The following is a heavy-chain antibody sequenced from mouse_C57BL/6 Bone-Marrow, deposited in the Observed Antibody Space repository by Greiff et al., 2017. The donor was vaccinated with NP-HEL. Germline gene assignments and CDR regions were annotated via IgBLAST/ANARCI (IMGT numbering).Heavy chain of an antibody. CDR1: GYTFTSYW. Sequence: QVQLQQPGAELVKPGASVKLSCKASGYTFTSYWMHWVKQRPGQGLEWIGMIHPNSGSTNYNEKFKSKATLTVDKSSSTAYMQLSSLTSEDSAVYYCARSHYHGSSYMDYFDYWGQGTTLTVSS. V-gene: IGHV1-64*01. D-gene: IGHD1-1*01. CDR2: IHPNSGST. J-gene: IGHJ2*01. CDR3: ARSHYHGSSYMDYFDY.